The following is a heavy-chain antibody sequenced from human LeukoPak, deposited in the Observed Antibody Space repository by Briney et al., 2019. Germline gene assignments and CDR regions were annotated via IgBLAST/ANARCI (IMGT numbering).Heavy chain of an antibody. CDR1: GFTFNNYG. V-gene: IGHV3-30*18. Sequence: GGSLRLSCVASGFTFNNYGMHWVRQAPGKGLGWVAVILYDGTNKNYADSVKGRFTISRDNSKNTLYLQMNSLRAEDTAVYYCAKDRGYCSSASCYKPADYWGQGTLLTVSS. CDR2: ILYDGTNK. J-gene: IGHJ4*02. CDR3: AKDRGYCSSASCYKPADY. D-gene: IGHD2-2*02.